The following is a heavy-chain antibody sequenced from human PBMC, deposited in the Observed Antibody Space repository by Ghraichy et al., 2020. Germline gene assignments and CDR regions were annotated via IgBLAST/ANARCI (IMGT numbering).Heavy chain of an antibody. CDR3: ARGSAVARFYYYDGMDV. CDR2: ITSSSRSR. Sequence: GESLNISCVGSGFTFSSYGMNWVRQSPGKGLEWVSYITSSSRSRFYADSVKGRFTISRDNAQNSLSLQMNSLRDEDTAVYYCARGSAVARFYYYDGMDVWGQGTTVTVSS. J-gene: IGHJ6*02. CDR1: GFTFSSYG. D-gene: IGHD4-23*01. V-gene: IGHV3-48*02.